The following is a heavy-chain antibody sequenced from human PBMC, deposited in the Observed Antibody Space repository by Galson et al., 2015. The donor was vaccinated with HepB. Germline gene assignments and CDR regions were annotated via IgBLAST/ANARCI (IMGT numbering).Heavy chain of an antibody. D-gene: IGHD6-19*01. Sequence: SLRLSCAASGFTFSSYGMHWVRQAPGKGLEWVAVIWYDGSNKYYADSVKGRFTISRDNSKNTLYLQMNSLRAEDTAVYYCARDLWPHSGWQDIDYWGQGTLVTVSS. V-gene: IGHV3-33*01. CDR1: GFTFSSYG. J-gene: IGHJ4*02. CDR3: ARDLWPHSGWQDIDY. CDR2: IWYDGSNK.